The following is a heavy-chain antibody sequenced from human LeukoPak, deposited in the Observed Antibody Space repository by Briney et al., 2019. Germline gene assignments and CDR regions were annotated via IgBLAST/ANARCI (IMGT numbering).Heavy chain of an antibody. J-gene: IGHJ4*02. CDR2: IKQDGSEK. CDR3: ARGQLELR. D-gene: IGHD1-1*01. Sequence: PGGSLRLSCAASGFTFDDYGMSWVRQAPGKGLEWVANIKQDGSEKYYVDSVKGRFTISRDNAKNSLYLQMNSLRAEDTAVYYCARGQLELRWGQGTLVTVSS. V-gene: IGHV3-7*04. CDR1: GFTFDDYG.